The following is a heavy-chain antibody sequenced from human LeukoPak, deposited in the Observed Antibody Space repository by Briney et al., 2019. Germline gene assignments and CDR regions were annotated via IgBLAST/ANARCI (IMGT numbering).Heavy chain of an antibody. CDR1: GGTFSSYA. J-gene: IGHJ4*02. CDR2: IIPIFGTA. CDR3: ARVGCSGGSGHSWFDY. V-gene: IGHV1-69*06. Sequence: ASVKVSCKASGGTFSSYAISWVRQAPGQGLEWMGGIIPIFGTANYAQKFQGRVTITADKSTSTAYLELSSLRSEDTAVYYCARVGCSGGSGHSWFDYWGQGTLVTVSS. D-gene: IGHD2-15*01.